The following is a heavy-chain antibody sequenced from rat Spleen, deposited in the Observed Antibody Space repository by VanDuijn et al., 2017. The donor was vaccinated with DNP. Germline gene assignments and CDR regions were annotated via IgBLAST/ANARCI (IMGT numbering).Heavy chain of an antibody. CDR1: GFSLTSSS. J-gene: IGHJ3*01. V-gene: IGHV2-63*01. Sequence: QVQLKESGPGLVQPSETLSLTCTVSGFSLTSSSVSWIRQPSGKRPEWMGRVWYDGDTAYNSALRSRLSFSRDTSKNQVFLKMNSLQTDDTGTYYCIRDGGGNWFANWGQGTLVTVSS. CDR3: IRDGGGNWFAN. CDR2: VWYDGDT. D-gene: IGHD1-1*01.